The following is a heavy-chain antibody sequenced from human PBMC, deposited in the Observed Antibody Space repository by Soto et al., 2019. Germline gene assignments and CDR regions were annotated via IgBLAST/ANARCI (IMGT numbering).Heavy chain of an antibody. CDR1: GYTFTGYY. CDR3: ARDLAVAGHDAFDI. D-gene: IGHD6-19*01. J-gene: IGHJ3*02. V-gene: IGHV1-2*04. CDR2: INPNSGGT. Sequence: QVQLVQSGAEVKKPGASVKVSCKASGYTFTGYYMHWVRQAPGQGLEWMGWINPNSGGTNYAQKFQGWVTMTRDTSISTACMELSRLRSDDTAVYYCARDLAVAGHDAFDIWGQGTMVTVSS.